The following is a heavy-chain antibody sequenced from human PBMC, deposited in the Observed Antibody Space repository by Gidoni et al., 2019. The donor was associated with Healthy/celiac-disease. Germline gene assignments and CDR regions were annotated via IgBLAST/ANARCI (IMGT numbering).Heavy chain of an antibody. CDR1: GFTFSSYA. CDR2: ISGSGGST. J-gene: IGHJ3*02. CDR3: AKDQLYYYFWDDAFDI. V-gene: IGHV3-23*01. D-gene: IGHD3-3*01. Sequence: EVQLLESGGGLVQPGGSLRISCEDSGFTFSSYAISWVRQAPGKGLEWVPAISGSGGSTYYADSVKGRFTISRDNSKNTLYLQMNSLRAEDTAVYYCAKDQLYYYFWDDAFDIWGQGTMVTVSS.